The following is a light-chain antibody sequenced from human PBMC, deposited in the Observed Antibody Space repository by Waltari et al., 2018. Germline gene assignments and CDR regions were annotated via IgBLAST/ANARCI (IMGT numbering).Light chain of an antibody. Sequence: EIVLTQSPATLSLSPGERETLSCRASQSVSSYLAWYQQKPGQAPRLLIYDASNRATGIPARFSGSGSGTDFTLTISSLEPEDFAVYYCQQRSNWPPVTFGGGTKVEIK. V-gene: IGKV3-11*01. CDR2: DAS. J-gene: IGKJ4*01. CDR3: QQRSNWPPVT. CDR1: QSVSSY.